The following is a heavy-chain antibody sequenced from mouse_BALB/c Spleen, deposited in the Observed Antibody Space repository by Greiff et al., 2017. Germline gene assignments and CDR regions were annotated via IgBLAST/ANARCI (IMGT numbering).Heavy chain of an antibody. Sequence: VKLVESGPSLVQPSQSLSITCTVSGFSLTSYGVHWVRQSPGKGLEWLGVIWRGGSTDYNAAFMSRLSITKDNSKSQVFFKMNSLQADDTAIYYCANYDYDEGGGFAYWGQGTLVTVSA. CDR3: ANYDYDEGGGFAY. CDR1: GFSLTSYG. J-gene: IGHJ3*01. D-gene: IGHD2-4*01. V-gene: IGHV2-5-1*01. CDR2: IWRGGST.